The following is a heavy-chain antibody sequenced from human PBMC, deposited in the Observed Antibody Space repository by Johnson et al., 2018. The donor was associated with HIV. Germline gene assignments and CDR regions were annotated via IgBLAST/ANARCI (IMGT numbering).Heavy chain of an antibody. D-gene: IGHD6-13*01. CDR1: GFTFSNYA. Sequence: VQVVESGGSVVQPGRSLRLSCAASGFTFSNYAMHWVRQAPGKGLEWVAVISYDGSNKYYADSVKGRFTISRDNSKNTLYLQMNSLRAEETAVYYCARQAAAGAFDIWGQGTMVTVSS. J-gene: IGHJ3*02. V-gene: IGHV3-30*04. CDR3: ARQAAAGAFDI. CDR2: ISYDGSNK.